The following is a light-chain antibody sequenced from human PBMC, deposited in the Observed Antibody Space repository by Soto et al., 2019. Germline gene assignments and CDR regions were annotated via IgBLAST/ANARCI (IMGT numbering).Light chain of an antibody. J-gene: IGKJ3*01. Sequence: DIVLTQSPGTLSLSPGERATLSCRASQTVGSYLAWYQQKPGQAPRLLIYDTSNRATGIPVRFSGSGSGTDFTLPISSLEPEDFAVYYCQQRSNGPLFTFGPGTKVYIK. CDR1: QTVGSY. CDR3: QQRSNGPLFT. V-gene: IGKV3-11*01. CDR2: DTS.